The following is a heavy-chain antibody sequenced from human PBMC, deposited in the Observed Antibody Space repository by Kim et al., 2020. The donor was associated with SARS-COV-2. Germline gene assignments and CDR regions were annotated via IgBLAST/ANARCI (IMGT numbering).Heavy chain of an antibody. Sequence: GGSLRLSCAASGFTFRDYVMSWVRQAPGKGLEWVSSIAETDGRTFYMDSVKGRFAISRDNSRDTLYLEMSNLRGDDTAVYYCARRQEGWKFFDYWGRGTLVTASS. J-gene: IGHJ4*02. CDR2: IAETDGRT. CDR3: ARRQEGWKFFDY. V-gene: IGHV3-23*01. D-gene: IGHD1-1*01. CDR1: GFTFRDYV.